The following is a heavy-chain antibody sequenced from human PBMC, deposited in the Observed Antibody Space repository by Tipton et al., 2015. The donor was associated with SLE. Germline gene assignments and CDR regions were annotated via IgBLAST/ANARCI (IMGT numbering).Heavy chain of an antibody. V-gene: IGHV3-69-1*01. CDR3: ARGELGQQLAFYYFYYMDV. CDR2: ITGSGDM. CDR1: GFSFSPYN. J-gene: IGHJ6*03. Sequence: SLRLSCVASGFSFSPYNINWVRQAPGRGLEWVSSITGSGDMNYADSVKGRFTISRDNAKNSLYLQMNSLRVEDTAVYYCARGELGQQLAFYYFYYMDVWGKRTTVTASS. D-gene: IGHD6-13*01.